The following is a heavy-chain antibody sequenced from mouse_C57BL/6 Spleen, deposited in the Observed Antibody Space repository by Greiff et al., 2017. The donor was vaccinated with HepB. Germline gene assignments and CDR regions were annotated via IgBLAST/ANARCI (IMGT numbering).Heavy chain of an antibody. Sequence: QVQLQQPGAELVKPGASVKMSCKASGYTFTSYWITWVKQRPGQGLEWIGDIYPGSGSTNYNEKFKSKATLTVDTSSSTAYMQLSSLTSEDSAVYYCARCGSSVPHFVYWGQGTTLTVSS. D-gene: IGHD3-2*02. J-gene: IGHJ2*01. CDR1: GYTFTSYW. CDR3: ARCGSSVPHFVY. CDR2: IYPGSGST. V-gene: IGHV1-55*01.